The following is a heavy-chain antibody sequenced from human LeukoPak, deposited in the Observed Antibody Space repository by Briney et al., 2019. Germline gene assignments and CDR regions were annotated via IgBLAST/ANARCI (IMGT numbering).Heavy chain of an antibody. Sequence: PSETLSLTCTVSGGSMRSNYWSLIRQPPGKGLEWIGNIYYSGSTNYNPSLKSRVTISIDPSKNQFSLKLSSVTAADTAIYYCVKDNGRWFDPWGQGTLVIVSS. CDR3: VKDNGRWFDP. V-gene: IGHV4-59*01. D-gene: IGHD1-26*01. J-gene: IGHJ5*02. CDR1: GGSMRSNY. CDR2: IYYSGST.